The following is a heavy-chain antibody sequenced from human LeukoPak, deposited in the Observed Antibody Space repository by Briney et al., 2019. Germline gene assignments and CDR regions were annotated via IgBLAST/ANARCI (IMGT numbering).Heavy chain of an antibody. D-gene: IGHD3/OR15-3a*01. CDR1: GGSISSYY. Sequence: SETLSLTCTVSGGSISSYYWSWVRQPPGKGLEWIGYIYYSGSTNYNPSLKRRVTISVDTSKNQFSLKLSSVTAADTAVYYCARGDWYYYYYYMDVWGKGTTVTISS. CDR2: IYYSGST. V-gene: IGHV4-59*01. CDR3: ARGDWYYYYYYMDV. J-gene: IGHJ6*03.